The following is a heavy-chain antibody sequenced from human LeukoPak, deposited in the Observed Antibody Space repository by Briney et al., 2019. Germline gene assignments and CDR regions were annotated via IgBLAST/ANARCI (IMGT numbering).Heavy chain of an antibody. V-gene: IGHV3-23*01. D-gene: IGHD4-11*01. CDR3: AKGGSSYSEMDY. CDR2: LSASGGLT. Sequence: GGSLRLSCAASGFTFSSYAMSWVRQAPGKGLEWVSGLSASGGLTYYSDSVKGRFTISRDNSKNTLYLQMNSLRADDTAVYYCAKGGSSYSEMDYWGEGTLVTVSS. J-gene: IGHJ4*02. CDR1: GFTFSSYA.